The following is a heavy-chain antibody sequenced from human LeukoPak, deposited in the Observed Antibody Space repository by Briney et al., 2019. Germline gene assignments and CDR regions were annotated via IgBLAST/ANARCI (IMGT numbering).Heavy chain of an antibody. Sequence: GGSLRLSCAASGFTVSSNYMSWVRQAPGKGLEWVSSISASGGNTYYADSVKGRFTISRDNSKNTVYLQMNSLRAEDTALYHCARSGTNYYYMDIWGKGTTVTVSS. CDR1: GFTVSSNY. J-gene: IGHJ6*03. CDR3: ARSGTNYYYMDI. D-gene: IGHD1-26*01. CDR2: ISASGGNT. V-gene: IGHV3-23*01.